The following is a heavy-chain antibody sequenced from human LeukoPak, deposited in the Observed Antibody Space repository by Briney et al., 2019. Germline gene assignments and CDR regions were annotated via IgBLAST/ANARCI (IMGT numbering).Heavy chain of an antibody. CDR3: ARDPSRGYCSGGSCSPRNWFDP. CDR1: GYTFTGYY. Sequence: ASVTVSCKASGYTFTGYYMHWVRQAPGQGLEWMGWINPNSGGTNYAQKFQGRVTMTRDTSISTAYMELSRLRSDDTAVYYCARDPSRGYCSGGSCSPRNWFDPWGQGTLVTVSS. J-gene: IGHJ5*02. D-gene: IGHD2-15*01. CDR2: INPNSGGT. V-gene: IGHV1-2*02.